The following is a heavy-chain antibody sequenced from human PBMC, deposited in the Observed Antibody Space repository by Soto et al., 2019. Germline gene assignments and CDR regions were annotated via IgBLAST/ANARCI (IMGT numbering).Heavy chain of an antibody. CDR3: ARFRGSSGYSRNYYYCDGIDV. Sequence: GGSLRLSCAASGFTFSSYEMNWVRQAPGKGLEWVSYISSSGSTIYYADSVKGRFTIARDNAKNSLYLQMNSLRAEDTAVYYCARFRGSSGYSRNYYYCDGIDVGGEGTTVTVSS. V-gene: IGHV3-48*03. CDR1: GFTFSSYE. D-gene: IGHD3-22*01. J-gene: IGHJ6*04. CDR2: ISSSGSTI.